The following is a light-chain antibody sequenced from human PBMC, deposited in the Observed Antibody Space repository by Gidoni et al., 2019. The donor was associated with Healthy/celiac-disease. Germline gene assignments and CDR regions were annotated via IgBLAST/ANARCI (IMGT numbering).Light chain of an antibody. CDR1: QSISSY. J-gene: IGKJ4*01. Sequence: DTQITRSPSSLSASVGDRVTITCRASQSISSYLNWYQQKPGKAPKLLIYAASSLPSGIPSRFSGSGSGTDFTLTISSLQPEDFATYYCQQGYSTPLAFGGGTKVEIK. V-gene: IGKV1-39*01. CDR2: AAS. CDR3: QQGYSTPLA.